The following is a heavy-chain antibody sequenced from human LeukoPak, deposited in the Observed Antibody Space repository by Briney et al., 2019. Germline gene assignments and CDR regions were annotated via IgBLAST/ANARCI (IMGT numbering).Heavy chain of an antibody. CDR2: IYYSGST. Sequence: PSETLSLTCTVSGGSISSGDYYWSWIRQPPGKGLEWIGYIYYSGSTYYNPSLKSRVTISVDTSKNQFSLKLSSVTAADTAVYYCARASRYYDFWSGFDYWGQGTLVTVSS. D-gene: IGHD3-3*01. CDR3: ARASRYYDFWSGFDY. CDR1: GGSISSGDYY. V-gene: IGHV4-30-4*08. J-gene: IGHJ4*02.